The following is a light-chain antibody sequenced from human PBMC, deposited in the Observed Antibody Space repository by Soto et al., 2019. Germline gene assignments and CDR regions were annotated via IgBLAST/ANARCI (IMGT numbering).Light chain of an antibody. CDR2: GAS. V-gene: IGKV3-15*01. CDR3: QQYNNWPQT. Sequence: EVVMTQSPATLSVSPGERATLSCRASQSVSSNLAWYQQKPGQAPRLLIYGASTRATGIPARFSGSGSGTEFTLTITSLQSEDFVVYYCQQYNNWPQTFGQGPKVEIK. J-gene: IGKJ1*01. CDR1: QSVSSN.